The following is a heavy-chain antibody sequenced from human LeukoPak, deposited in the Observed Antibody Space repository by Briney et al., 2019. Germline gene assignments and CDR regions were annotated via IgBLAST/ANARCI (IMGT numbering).Heavy chain of an antibody. Sequence: SETLSLTCAVYGGSFSGYYWSWMRQPPGKGLEWIGEINHSGSTNYNPSLKSRVTISVDTSKNQFSLKLSSVTAADTAVYYCARGRTMVRGVIKHFDYWGQGTLVTVSS. CDR2: INHSGST. D-gene: IGHD3-10*01. CDR1: GGSFSGYY. V-gene: IGHV4-34*01. CDR3: ARGRTMVRGVIKHFDY. J-gene: IGHJ4*02.